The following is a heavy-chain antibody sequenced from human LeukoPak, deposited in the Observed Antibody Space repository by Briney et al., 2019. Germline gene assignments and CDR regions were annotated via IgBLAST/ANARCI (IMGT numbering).Heavy chain of an antibody. D-gene: IGHD3-3*01. CDR1: GYTFTSYD. Sequence: ASVKVSCKASGYTFTSYDINWVRQATGQGLEWMVWMNPNSGNTGYAQKFQGRVTMTRNTSISTAYMELSSLRSEDTAVYYCARGRDFWSGYYPSDYWGQGTLVTVSS. CDR2: MNPNSGNT. V-gene: IGHV1-8*01. CDR3: ARGRDFWSGYYPSDY. J-gene: IGHJ4*02.